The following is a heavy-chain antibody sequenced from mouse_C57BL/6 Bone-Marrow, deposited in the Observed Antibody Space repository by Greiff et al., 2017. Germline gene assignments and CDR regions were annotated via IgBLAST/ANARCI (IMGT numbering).Heavy chain of an antibody. D-gene: IGHD1-1*01. CDR3: ARWGYGSSPAWFAY. J-gene: IGHJ3*01. CDR2: IDPSDSET. CDR1: GYTFTSYW. V-gene: IGHV1-52*01. Sequence: QVQLQQSGAELVRPGSSVKLSCKASGYTFTSYWMHWVKQRPIQGLEWIGNIDPSDSETHYNQKFKDKATLTVDKSSSTAYMQLSSLTSEDSAVYYCARWGYGSSPAWFAYWGQGTLVTVSA.